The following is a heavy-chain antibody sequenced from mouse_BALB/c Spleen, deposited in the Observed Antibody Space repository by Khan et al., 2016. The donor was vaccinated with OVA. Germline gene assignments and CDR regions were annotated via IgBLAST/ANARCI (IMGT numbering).Heavy chain of an antibody. CDR2: IYYSGKT. D-gene: IGHD1-1*01. V-gene: IGHV3-1*02. J-gene: IGHJ1*01. CDR3: ARARITVVAYWYFDV. Sequence: VQLQQSGPDLVKPSQSLSLTCTVTGYSITSGYSWHWIRQFPGNKLEWMGYIYYSGKTNYNPSLKSRISITRDTSKNQFFLQLNSVTTEDTATYYCARARITVVAYWYFDVWGAGTTVTVSS. CDR1: GYSITSGYS.